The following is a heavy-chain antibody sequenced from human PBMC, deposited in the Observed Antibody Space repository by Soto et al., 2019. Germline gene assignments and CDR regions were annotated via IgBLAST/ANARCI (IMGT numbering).Heavy chain of an antibody. CDR1: GYTFTSYG. V-gene: IGHV1-18*01. Sequence: WASVNVSCKASGYTFTSYGISWVRQAPGQGLEWMGWISAYNGNTNYAQKLQGRVTMTTDTSTSTAYMELRSLRSDDTAVYYCARVEYYDSSGYPIFDYWGQGTLVTVSS. J-gene: IGHJ4*02. D-gene: IGHD3-22*01. CDR2: ISAYNGNT. CDR3: ARVEYYDSSGYPIFDY.